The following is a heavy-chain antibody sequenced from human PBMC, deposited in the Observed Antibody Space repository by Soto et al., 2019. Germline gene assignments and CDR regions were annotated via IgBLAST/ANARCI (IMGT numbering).Heavy chain of an antibody. Sequence: PSETLSLTCAVSGCSISSGGYSWSWIRQPPGKGLEWIGYIYHSGSTYYNPSLKSRVTISVDRSKNQFSLKLSSVTAADTAVYYCARALAAAGRALFDYWGQGTLVTVSS. CDR3: ARALAAAGRALFDY. CDR1: GCSISSGGYS. V-gene: IGHV4-30-2*01. J-gene: IGHJ4*02. CDR2: IYHSGST. D-gene: IGHD6-13*01.